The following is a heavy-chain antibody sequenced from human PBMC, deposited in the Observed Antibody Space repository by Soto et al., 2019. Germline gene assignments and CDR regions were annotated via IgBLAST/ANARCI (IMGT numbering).Heavy chain of an antibody. CDR1: GFTFSSYA. CDR2: ISYDGSNR. CDR3: AKDGIPYSSSPDDAFDI. V-gene: IGHV3-30*04. J-gene: IGHJ3*02. Sequence: GGSLRLSCAASGFTFSSYAMHWVRQAPGKGLEWVAVISYDGSNRYYADSVKGRFTISRDKSKNTLYLQMNSLRAEDTAVKYCAKDGIPYSSSPDDAFDIWGQGTMVTVSS. D-gene: IGHD6-6*01.